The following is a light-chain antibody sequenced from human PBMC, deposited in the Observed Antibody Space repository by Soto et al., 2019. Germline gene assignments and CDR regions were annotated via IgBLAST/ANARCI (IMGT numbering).Light chain of an antibody. V-gene: IGLV2-23*02. CDR1: SSDVGTYNL. CDR2: EAT. Sequence: QSALTQPASVSGSPGQSITISCTGTSSDVGTYNLVSWYQQYPGKAPKLIIFEATKRPPRISNRFSGSKSGNTASLTISGLQAEDDAVYYCCSYAGPLTFVVFGGGTKLTVL. CDR3: CSYAGPLTFVV. J-gene: IGLJ2*01.